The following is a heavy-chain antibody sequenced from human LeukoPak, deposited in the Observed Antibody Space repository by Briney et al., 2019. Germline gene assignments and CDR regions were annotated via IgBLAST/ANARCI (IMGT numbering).Heavy chain of an antibody. D-gene: IGHD1-14*01. V-gene: IGHV4-39*07. CDR1: GGSISSSSYY. CDR2: IYYSGST. Sequence: SETLSLTCTVSGGSISSSSYYWGWIRQPPGKGLEWIGSIYYSGSTYYNPSLKSRVTISVDTSKNQFSLKLSSVTAADTAVYYCAREGIRGITAFDIWGQGTMVTVSS. J-gene: IGHJ3*02. CDR3: AREGIRGITAFDI.